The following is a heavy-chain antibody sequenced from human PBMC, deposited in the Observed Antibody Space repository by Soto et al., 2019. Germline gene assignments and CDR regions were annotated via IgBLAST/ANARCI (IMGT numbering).Heavy chain of an antibody. D-gene: IGHD2-15*01. CDR1: GGSVSSGSYY. CDR3: ARGSGPNDAFDI. CDR2: IYYSGST. V-gene: IGHV4-61*01. J-gene: IGHJ3*02. Sequence: QVQLQESGPGLVKPSETLSLTCTVSGGSVSSGSYYWSWIRQPPGKGLEWIGYIYYSGSTNYNPSLKSRFTISGDTSKNQFSLKLSSVPAADTAVYYCARGSGPNDAFDIWGQGTMVTVSS.